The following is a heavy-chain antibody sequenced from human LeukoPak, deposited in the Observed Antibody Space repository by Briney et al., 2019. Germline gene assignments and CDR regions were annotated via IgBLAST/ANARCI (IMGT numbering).Heavy chain of an antibody. CDR3: AKDQIVVVVAATQYFDY. J-gene: IGHJ4*02. Sequence: PGGSLRLYCAASGFTFSSYGMHWVRQAPGKGLEWVAFIRYDGSNKYYADSVKGRFTISRDNSKNTLYLQMNSLRAEDTAVYYCAKDQIVVVVAATQYFDYWGQGTLVTVSS. CDR2: IRYDGSNK. D-gene: IGHD2-15*01. V-gene: IGHV3-30*02. CDR1: GFTFSSYG.